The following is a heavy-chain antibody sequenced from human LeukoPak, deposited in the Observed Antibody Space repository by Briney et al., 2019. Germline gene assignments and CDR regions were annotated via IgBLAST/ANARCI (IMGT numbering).Heavy chain of an antibody. CDR1: GGSISSYY. J-gene: IGHJ6*02. V-gene: IGHV4-59*12. Sequence: ASETLSLTCTVSGGSISSYYWSWIRQPPGKGLEWIGYIYYSGSTNYNPSLKSRVTISVDTSKNQFSLKLSSVTAADTAVYYCARVSTLGARPSGYFYYGMDVWGQGTTVIVSS. CDR3: ARVSTLGARPSGYFYYGMDV. CDR2: IYYSGST. D-gene: IGHD6-6*01.